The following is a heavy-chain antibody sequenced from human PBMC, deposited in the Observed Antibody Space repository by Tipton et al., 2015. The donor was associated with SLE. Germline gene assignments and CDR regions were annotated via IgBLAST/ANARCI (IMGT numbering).Heavy chain of an antibody. J-gene: IGHJ4*02. D-gene: IGHD7-27*01. CDR3: ARGLTGGFYFDY. V-gene: IGHV4-34*01. CDR2: INHSGST. Sequence: LRLSCAVYGGSFSGYYWSWIRQPPGKGLEWIGEINHSGSTNYNPSLKSRVTISVDTSKNQFSLKLSSVTAADTAVYYCARGLTGGFYFDYWGQGTLVTVSS. CDR1: GGSFSGYY.